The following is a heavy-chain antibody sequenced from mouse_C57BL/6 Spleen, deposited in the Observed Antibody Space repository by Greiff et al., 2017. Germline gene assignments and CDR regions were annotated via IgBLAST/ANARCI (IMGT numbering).Heavy chain of an antibody. V-gene: IGHV1-64*01. CDR3: ARSYYSYFGY. CDR1: GYTFTSYW. Sequence: QVQLQQPGAELVKPGASVKLSCKASGYTFTSYWMHWVKQRPGQGLEWIGMIHPNSGSTNYNEKFKSKATLTVDKSSSTAYMQLRSLTSEDSAVYYCARSYYSYFGYWGQGTTLTVSS. CDR2: IHPNSGST. D-gene: IGHD2-12*01. J-gene: IGHJ2*01.